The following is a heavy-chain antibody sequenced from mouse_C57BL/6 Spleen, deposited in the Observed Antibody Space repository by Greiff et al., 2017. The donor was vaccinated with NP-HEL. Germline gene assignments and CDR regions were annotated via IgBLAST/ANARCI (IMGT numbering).Heavy chain of an antibody. V-gene: IGHV1-64*01. D-gene: IGHD1-1*01. J-gene: IGHJ1*03. CDR3: ARSPFTTVGYFDV. CDR1: GYTFTSYW. Sequence: QVQLQQPGAELVKPGASVKLSCKASGYTFTSYWMHWVKQRPGQGLEWIGMIHPNSGSTNYNEKFKSKATLTVDKSSSTAYMHLSSLTSEDSAVYYCARSPFTTVGYFDVWGTGTTVTVSS. CDR2: IHPNSGST.